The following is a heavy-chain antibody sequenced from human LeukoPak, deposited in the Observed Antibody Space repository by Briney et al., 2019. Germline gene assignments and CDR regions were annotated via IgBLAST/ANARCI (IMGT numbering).Heavy chain of an antibody. CDR2: IRQDGSQK. CDR3: ARESGSVTSEVDFDY. V-gene: IGHV3-7*01. J-gene: IGHJ4*02. D-gene: IGHD4-17*01. CDR1: GFTFSCYW. Sequence: PGGSLRLSCAASGFTFSCYWMSWVRQAPGKGLEGVATIRQDGSQKYYVDSVKGRFTISRDNAKNSLYLQMNSLRAEDTAVYYCARESGSVTSEVDFDYWGQGTLVTVSS.